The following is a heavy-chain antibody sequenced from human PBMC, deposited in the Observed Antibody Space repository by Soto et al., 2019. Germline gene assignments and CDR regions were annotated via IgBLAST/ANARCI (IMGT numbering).Heavy chain of an antibody. CDR1: GYSFTTYG. V-gene: IGHV1-18*01. J-gene: IGHJ3*01. D-gene: IGHD1-26*01. CDR2: ISVYNGDT. CDR3: ARDRRDSVADRRSFDV. Sequence: EASVKVSCKASGYSFTTYGISWVRQAPGQGLEYMGWISVYNGDTNYAQKLQGRVTMTTDTSTSTAYTELRSLRSDDTAIYYCARDRRDSVADRRSFDVWGQGTMVTVSS.